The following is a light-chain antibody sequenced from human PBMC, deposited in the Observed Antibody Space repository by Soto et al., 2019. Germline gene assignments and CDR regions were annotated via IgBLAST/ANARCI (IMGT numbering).Light chain of an antibody. V-gene: IGKV3-20*01. CDR1: QSVSSSY. CDR3: QQYGSSRET. J-gene: IGKJ1*01. CDR2: GAS. Sequence: VLTQSPGTLSLSPGERATLSCRASQSVSSSYLAWYQQKPGQAPRLLIYGASSRATGIPDRFSGSGSGTDFTLTISRLEPEDFAVYYCQQYGSSRETFGQGTKVDIK.